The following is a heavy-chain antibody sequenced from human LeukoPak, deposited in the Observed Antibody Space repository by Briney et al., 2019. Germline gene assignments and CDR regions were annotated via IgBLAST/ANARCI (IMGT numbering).Heavy chain of an antibody. CDR1: GGSISSSSYY. J-gene: IGHJ5*02. Sequence: PSETLSLTCTVSGGSISSSSYYWGWIRQPPGKGLEWIGSIYHSGSTYYNPSLKSRVTISVDTSKNQFSLKLSSVTAADTAVYYCARGGTGNWFDPWGQGTLVTVSS. D-gene: IGHD1-1*01. CDR3: ARGGTGNWFDP. V-gene: IGHV4-39*07. CDR2: IYHSGST.